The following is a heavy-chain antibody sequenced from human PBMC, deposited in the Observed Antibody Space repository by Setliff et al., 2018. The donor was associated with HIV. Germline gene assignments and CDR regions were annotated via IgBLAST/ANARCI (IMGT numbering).Heavy chain of an antibody. CDR2: INNDGRKT. Sequence: PGESLRLSCAASGFTFSTYWMHWVRQAPGKGLVWVSHINNDGRKTTYADSVKGRFTVSRDNAKNTLYQQMNSLRAEDTAVYYCARVASGYDYGWLDPWGQGTLVTVTS. CDR1: GFTFSTYW. J-gene: IGHJ5*02. D-gene: IGHD5-12*01. CDR3: ARVASGYDYGWLDP. V-gene: IGHV3-74*03.